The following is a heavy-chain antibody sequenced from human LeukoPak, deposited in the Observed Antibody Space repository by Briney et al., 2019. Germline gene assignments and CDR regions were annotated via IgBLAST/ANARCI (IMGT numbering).Heavy chain of an antibody. J-gene: IGHJ5*02. CDR2: IYYSGST. CDR1: GGSISSGGYY. D-gene: IGHD4-17*01. V-gene: IGHV4-31*03. CDR3: ARDRSRSYGDYAWFDP. Sequence: PSETLSLTCTVSGGSISSGGYYWSWIRQHPGKGLEWIGYIYYSGSTYYNPSLKSRVTISVDTSKTQFSLKLSSVTAADTAVYYCARDRSRSYGDYAWFDPWGQGTLVTVSS.